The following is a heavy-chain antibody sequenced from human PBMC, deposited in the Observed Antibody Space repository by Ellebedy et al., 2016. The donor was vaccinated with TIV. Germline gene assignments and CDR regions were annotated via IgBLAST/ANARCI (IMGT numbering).Heavy chain of an antibody. CDR3: ARDPMAQYQRGYFDL. D-gene: IGHD2-2*01. Sequence: GESLKISCAASGFTFSSNSFHWVRQAPGKGPVWVSRINNDGSSIDYADSVKGRFTISRDNAKNTLYLQMNSLRAEDTAVFHCARDPMAQYQRGYFDLWGRGTLVTVSS. J-gene: IGHJ2*01. CDR2: INNDGSSI. V-gene: IGHV3-74*01. CDR1: GFTFSSNS.